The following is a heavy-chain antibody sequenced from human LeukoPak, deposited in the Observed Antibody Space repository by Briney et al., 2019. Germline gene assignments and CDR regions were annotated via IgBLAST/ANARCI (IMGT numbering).Heavy chain of an antibody. CDR2: ISWNSGSI. CDR3: ARGVAATFDY. V-gene: IGHV3-9*01. CDR1: GFTFDDYA. J-gene: IGHJ4*02. Sequence: GRSLRLSCAASGFTFDDYAMHWVRQAPGKGLEWVSGISWNSGSIGYADSVKGRFTISRDNAKNSLYLQMNSLRAEDTAVYYCARGVAATFDYWGQGTLVTVSS. D-gene: IGHD2-15*01.